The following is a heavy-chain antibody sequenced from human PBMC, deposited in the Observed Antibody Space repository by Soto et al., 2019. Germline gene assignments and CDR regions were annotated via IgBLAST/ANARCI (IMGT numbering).Heavy chain of an antibody. CDR2: IIPIFGTA. Sequence: SVKVSCKASGGTFSSYAISWGRQAPGQGLEWMGGIIPIFGTANYAQKFQGRVTITADESTSTAYMELSSLRSEDTAVYYCAGSPPGSTNDYYCYGMDVSAQGTTVPVS. D-gene: IGHD1-7*01. J-gene: IGHJ6*02. CDR1: GGTFSSYA. CDR3: AGSPPGSTNDYYCYGMDV. V-gene: IGHV1-69*13.